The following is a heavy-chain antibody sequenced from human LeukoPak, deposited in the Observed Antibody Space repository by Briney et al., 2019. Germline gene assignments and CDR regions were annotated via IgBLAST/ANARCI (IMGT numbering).Heavy chain of an antibody. J-gene: IGHJ3*02. V-gene: IGHV4-34*01. CDR3: AAPVPYHYGWGSYCAYDDAFDI. CDR2: INHSGST. D-gene: IGHD3-16*01. Sequence: SETLSLTCAVYGGSFSGYYWSWIRQPPGKGLEWIGEINHSGSTNYNPSLKRRVTISVDTSKNQLSLKLSSVTAADTAVYYFAAPVPYHYGWGSYCAYDDAFDIWGQGTMVTVS. CDR1: GGSFSGYY.